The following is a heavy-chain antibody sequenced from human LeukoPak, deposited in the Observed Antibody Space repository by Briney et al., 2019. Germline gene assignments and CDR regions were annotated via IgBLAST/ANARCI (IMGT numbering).Heavy chain of an antibody. CDR1: GNSISSGDNY. J-gene: IGHJ6*03. V-gene: IGHV4-61*02. CDR2: IYTSGST. Sequence: PSETLSLTCTVSGNSISSGDNYWSWIRQPAGKGLEWIGRIYTSGSTNYNPSLKSRVTISVDTSKNQFSLKLSSVTAADTAVYYCARALWFGDPGYYYYYYMDVWGKGTTVTVSS. CDR3: ARALWFGDPGYYYYYYMDV. D-gene: IGHD3-10*01.